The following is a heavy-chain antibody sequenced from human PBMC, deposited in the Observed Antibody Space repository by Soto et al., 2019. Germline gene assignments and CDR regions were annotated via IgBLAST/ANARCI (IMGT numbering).Heavy chain of an antibody. CDR1: GGSFSGYY. CDR2: INHSGST. CDR3: ARGNDNWFDP. Sequence: QVQLQQWGAGLLKPSETLSLTCAVYGGSFSGYYWSWIRQPPGKGLAWIGEINHSGSTNYNPSLKSRVTISVDTSKNQFSLKLSSVTAADTAVYYCARGNDNWFDPWGQGTLVTVSS. J-gene: IGHJ5*02. D-gene: IGHD1-1*01. V-gene: IGHV4-34*01.